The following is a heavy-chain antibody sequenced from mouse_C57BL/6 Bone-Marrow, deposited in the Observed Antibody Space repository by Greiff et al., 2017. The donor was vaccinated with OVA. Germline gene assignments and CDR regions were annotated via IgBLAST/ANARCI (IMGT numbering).Heavy chain of an antibody. V-gene: IGHV1-76*01. Sequence: QVQLKESGAELVRPGASVKLSCKASGYTFTDYYINWVKQRPGQGLEWIARIYPGSGNTYYNEKFKGKATLTAEKSSSTAYMQLSSLTSEDSAVYFCARLGLYWYFDVWGTGTTVTVSS. CDR3: ARLGLYWYFDV. CDR2: IYPGSGNT. J-gene: IGHJ1*03. CDR1: GYTFTDYY.